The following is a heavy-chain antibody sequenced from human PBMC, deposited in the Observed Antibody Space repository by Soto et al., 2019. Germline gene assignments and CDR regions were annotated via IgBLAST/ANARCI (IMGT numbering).Heavy chain of an antibody. J-gene: IGHJ6*02. D-gene: IGHD3-3*01. CDR2: IKQDGSEK. V-gene: IGHV3-7*01. CDR3: ARDRYSYYDFWSGSLPYYYYGMDV. CDR1: GFTFSSYW. Sequence: QTGGSLRLSCAASGFTFSSYWMSWVRPAPGKGLEWVANIKQDGSEKYYVDSVKGRFTISRDNAKNSLYLQMNSLRAEDTAVYYCARDRYSYYDFWSGSLPYYYYGMDVWGQGTTVTVSS.